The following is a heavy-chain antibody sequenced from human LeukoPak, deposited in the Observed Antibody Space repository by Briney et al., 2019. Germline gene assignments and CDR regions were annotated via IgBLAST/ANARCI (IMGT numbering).Heavy chain of an antibody. Sequence: PGGSLRLSCAASGFTFSTYTMNWVRQAPGKGLEWVSSLSPSRYYIYHGDSVKGRFTISSDNAENSLYLQMNSLRAEDTAVYFCAREIRGEGFDDWGQGTLVTVS. CDR1: GFTFSTYT. J-gene: IGHJ4*02. V-gene: IGHV3-21*01. CDR3: AREIRGEGFDD. D-gene: IGHD3-10*01. CDR2: LSPSRYYI.